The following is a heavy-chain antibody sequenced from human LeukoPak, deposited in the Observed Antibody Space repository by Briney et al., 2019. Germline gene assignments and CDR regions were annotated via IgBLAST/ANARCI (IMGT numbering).Heavy chain of an antibody. Sequence: ASVKVSCKASGYTFTSYAMNWVRQAPGQGLEWMGWINTNTGNPTYAQGFTGRFVFSLDTSVSTAYLQISSLKAEDTAVYYCARGSTTVTALAFDIWGQGTMVTVSS. V-gene: IGHV7-4-1*02. CDR2: INTNTGNP. CDR1: GYTFTSYA. CDR3: ARGSTTVTALAFDI. J-gene: IGHJ3*02. D-gene: IGHD4-11*01.